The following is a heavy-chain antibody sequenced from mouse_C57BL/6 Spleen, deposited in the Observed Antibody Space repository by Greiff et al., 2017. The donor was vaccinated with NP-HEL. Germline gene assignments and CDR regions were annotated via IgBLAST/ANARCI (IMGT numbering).Heavy chain of an antibody. Sequence: EVQGVESGGGLVKPGGSLKLSCAASGFTFSDYGMHWVRQAPEKGLEWVAYISSGSNTIYYADTVKGRFTISRDNAKNTLFLQMTSLRSEDTAMYYCAGMIKDAMDYWGQGTSVTVSS. J-gene: IGHJ4*01. D-gene: IGHD2-4*01. V-gene: IGHV5-17*01. CDR2: ISSGSNTI. CDR3: AGMIKDAMDY. CDR1: GFTFSDYG.